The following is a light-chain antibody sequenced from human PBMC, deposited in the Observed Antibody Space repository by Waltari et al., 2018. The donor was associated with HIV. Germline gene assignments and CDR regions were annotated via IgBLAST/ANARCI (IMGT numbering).Light chain of an antibody. CDR3: CSYGGSYNPLV. V-gene: IGLV2-11*01. CDR1: SSDVGGYNY. J-gene: IGLJ1*01. CDR2: GVT. Sequence: QSALTQPRSVSGSLGQSVTISCTGTSSDVGGYNYVSWYQQHPGTAPKLMIYGVTERPSGVPDRFSGSKSGNTASLTISGLQAEDEADYYCCSYGGSYNPLVLGTGTEVTVL.